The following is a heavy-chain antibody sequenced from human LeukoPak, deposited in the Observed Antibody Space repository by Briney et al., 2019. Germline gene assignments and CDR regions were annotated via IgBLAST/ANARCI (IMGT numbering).Heavy chain of an antibody. CDR1: GFIFNNYA. Sequence: PGGSLRLSCAGSGFIFNNYAMHWARQPPGKGLEWVSGISWNSGSIDYADSVKGRFTISRDNSKNTLYLQMNSLRAEDTAVYYCANARSGALDYWGQGTLVTVSS. CDR2: ISWNSGSI. J-gene: IGHJ4*02. V-gene: IGHV3-9*01. CDR3: ANARSGALDY. D-gene: IGHD3-10*01.